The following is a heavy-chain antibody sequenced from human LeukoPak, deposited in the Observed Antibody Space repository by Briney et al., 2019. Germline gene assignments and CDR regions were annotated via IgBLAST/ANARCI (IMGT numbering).Heavy chain of an antibody. D-gene: IGHD4-17*01. CDR2: IYSGGST. CDR1: GFTVSSNY. V-gene: IGHV3-66*01. J-gene: IGHJ6*02. CDR3: ARDLGDYGDYFYYYYGMDV. Sequence: PGGSLRLSCAASGFTVSSNYMSWVRQAPGKGLEWVSVIYSGGSTYYADSVKGRFTISRDNSKNTLYLQMNSLRAEDTAVYYCARDLGDYGDYFYYYYGMDVWGQGTTVTVSS.